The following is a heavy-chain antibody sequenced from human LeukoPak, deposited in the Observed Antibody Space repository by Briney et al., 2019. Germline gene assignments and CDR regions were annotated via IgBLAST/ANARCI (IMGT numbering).Heavy chain of an antibody. Sequence: GESLKISCEGSGYKFTTYWIGWVRQMPGKGLEWMGLIYPGDSDTRYSPSFQGQVTISADKSINTAYLQWSSLKASDTAMYYCAREPADFGDNWFDPWGQGTLVTVSS. D-gene: IGHD3-3*01. CDR1: GYKFTTYW. CDR2: IYPGDSDT. CDR3: AREPADFGDNWFDP. V-gene: IGHV5-51*01. J-gene: IGHJ5*02.